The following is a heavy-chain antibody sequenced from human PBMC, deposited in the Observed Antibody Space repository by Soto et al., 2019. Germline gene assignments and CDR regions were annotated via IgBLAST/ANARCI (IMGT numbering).Heavy chain of an antibody. V-gene: IGHV4-34*01. J-gene: IGHJ4*02. D-gene: IGHD6-13*01. CDR2: INHSGST. CDR3: ARYPIAAAGTSFDY. CDR1: GGSFSGYY. Sequence: SETLSLTCAVYGGSFSGYYWTWISQPPGKGLEWIGEINHSGSTNYNPSLKSRVTISVDTSKNQFSLKLSSVTAADTAVYYCARYPIAAAGTSFDYWGQGTLVTVSS.